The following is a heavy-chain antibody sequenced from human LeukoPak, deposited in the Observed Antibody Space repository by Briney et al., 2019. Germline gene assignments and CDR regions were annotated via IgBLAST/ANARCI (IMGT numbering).Heavy chain of an antibody. CDR1: GFTFDDYA. CDR2: ISWNSGSI. D-gene: IGHD1-1*01. J-gene: IGHJ3*02. CDR3: AKDLLERPLHAFGI. Sequence: PGGSLRLSCAASGFTFDDYAVHWVRQAPGKGLEWVSGISWNSGSIGYADSVEGRFTISRDNAKNSLYLQMNSLRAEDTALYYCAKDLLERPLHAFGIWGQGTMVTVSS. V-gene: IGHV3-9*01.